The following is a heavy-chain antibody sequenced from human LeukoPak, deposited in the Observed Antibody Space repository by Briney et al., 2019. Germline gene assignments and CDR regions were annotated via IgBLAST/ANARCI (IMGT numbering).Heavy chain of an antibody. CDR2: TSSSGRTI. J-gene: IGHJ4*02. D-gene: IGHD3-10*01. CDR3: GRRRDLVDY. V-gene: IGHV3-11*04. CDR1: GFTFTDYY. Sequence: GGSLRLSCAASGFTFTDYYLSWIRQAPGRGLEWVSYTSSSGRTIYYADSVKGRFTISRDNAKNSLYLQMNSLRAEDTAVYYCGRRRDLVDYWGQGTLVTVSS.